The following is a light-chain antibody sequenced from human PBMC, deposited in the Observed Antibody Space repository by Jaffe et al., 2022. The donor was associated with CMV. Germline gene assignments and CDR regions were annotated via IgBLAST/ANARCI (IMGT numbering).Light chain of an antibody. CDR3: LHINNYPRSFT. J-gene: IGKJ3*01. CDR2: DTS. V-gene: IGKV1D-13*01. CDR1: QGISSH. Sequence: AIQLTQSPSSLSAFVGDRVTLTCRASQGISSHLAWYQQRAGQAPKLLMYDTSILKSGVPSRFSGRGSGTDFTLTISSLQPEDFATYYCLHINNYPRSFTFGPGTKVEIK.